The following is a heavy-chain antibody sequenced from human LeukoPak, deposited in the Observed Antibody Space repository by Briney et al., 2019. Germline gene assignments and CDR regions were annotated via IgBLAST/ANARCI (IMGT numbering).Heavy chain of an antibody. D-gene: IGHD6-13*01. CDR3: ARGPITAAGGYYFDY. V-gene: IGHV4-34*01. CDR2: INYSGST. CDR1: GGSFSGYY. Sequence: PSETLSLTCAVYGGSFSGYYWSWIRQPPGKGLEWIGEINYSGSTNYNPSLKSRVTISVDTSKNQFSLKLSSVTAADTAVYYCARGPITAAGGYYFDYWGQGTLVTVSS. J-gene: IGHJ4*02.